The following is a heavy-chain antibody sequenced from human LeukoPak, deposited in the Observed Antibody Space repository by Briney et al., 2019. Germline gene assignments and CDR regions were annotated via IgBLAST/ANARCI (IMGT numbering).Heavy chain of an antibody. J-gene: IGHJ4*02. CDR2: INPNSGGT. Sequence: EASVKVSCKASGYTFTGYYIHWVRQAPGQGLEWMGRINPNSGGTHSAQRFQGRVTMTWDTSISTVYMEFSRLRSDDTAVYFCARVNLYGYTDYWGQGTLVTVSS. V-gene: IGHV1-2*06. CDR3: ARVNLYGYTDY. CDR1: GYTFTGYY. D-gene: IGHD5-18*01.